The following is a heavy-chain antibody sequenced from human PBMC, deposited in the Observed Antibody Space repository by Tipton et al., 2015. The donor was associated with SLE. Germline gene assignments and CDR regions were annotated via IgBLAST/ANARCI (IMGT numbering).Heavy chain of an antibody. V-gene: IGHV4-61*09. J-gene: IGHJ4*02. Sequence: TLSLTCTVSGGSISSGSYYWSWIRQPAGKGLEWIGHIYTSGSTNYNPSLKSRVTISVDTSKNQFSLKLSSVTAADTAVYYCARVVGPGIAAAGTGGYWGQGTLVTVSS. CDR2: IYTSGST. D-gene: IGHD6-13*01. CDR3: ARVVGPGIAAAGTGGY. CDR1: GGSISSGSYY.